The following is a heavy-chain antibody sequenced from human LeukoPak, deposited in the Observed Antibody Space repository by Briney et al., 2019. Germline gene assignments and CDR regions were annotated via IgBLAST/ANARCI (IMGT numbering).Heavy chain of an antibody. D-gene: IGHD4-11*01. CDR3: ASRSAGLQSDYYYYMDV. CDR2: INTDGSSI. Sequence: PGGSLRLSCAASGFTFSSYWMHWVRQAPGKGLVWVSRINTDGSSISYADSVKGRFTISRDNAKNTLYLQMNSLRAEDTAVYCCASRSAGLQSDYYYYMDVWGKGTTVTVSS. J-gene: IGHJ6*03. V-gene: IGHV3-74*01. CDR1: GFTFSSYW.